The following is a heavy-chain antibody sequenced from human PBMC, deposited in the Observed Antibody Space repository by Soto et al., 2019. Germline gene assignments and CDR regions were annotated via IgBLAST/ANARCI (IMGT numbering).Heavy chain of an antibody. Sequence: QVQLQESGPGRVKPSETLSLTCSVSGGSVRTGSYHWSWIRQPPGKGLEWIGFIPNNGSPVYNPSLKSRVVVSIDRSKNQVSLKVNSVTAADTAVYFCARIGWGGDSWGQGTLVTVSS. CDR3: ARIGWGGDS. CDR1: GGSVRTGSYH. D-gene: IGHD7-27*01. J-gene: IGHJ4*02. V-gene: IGHV4-61*01. CDR2: IPNNGSP.